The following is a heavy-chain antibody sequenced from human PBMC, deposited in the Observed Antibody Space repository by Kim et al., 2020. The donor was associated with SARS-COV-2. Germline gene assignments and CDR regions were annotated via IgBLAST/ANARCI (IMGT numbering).Heavy chain of an antibody. Sequence: GGSLRLSCAASGFTFSSYEMNWVRQAPGKGLEWVSYISSSGSTIYYADSVKGRFTISRDNAKNSLYLQMNSLRAEDTAVYYCARGRDGDYSFDYWGQGTLVTVSS. CDR2: ISSSGSTI. J-gene: IGHJ4*02. V-gene: IGHV3-48*03. D-gene: IGHD4-17*01. CDR1: GFTFSSYE. CDR3: ARGRDGDYSFDY.